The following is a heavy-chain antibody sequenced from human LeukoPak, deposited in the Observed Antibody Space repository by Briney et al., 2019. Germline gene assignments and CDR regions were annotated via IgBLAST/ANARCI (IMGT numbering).Heavy chain of an antibody. Sequence: PSQTLSLTCTASGGSISSGGYYWSWIRQPPGKGLEWIGYIYHSGSTYYNPSLKSRVTISVDRSKNQFSLKLSSVTAADTAVYYCARVFRAAAHMDVWGKGTTVTVSS. CDR1: GGSISSGGYY. CDR3: ARVFRAAAHMDV. J-gene: IGHJ6*03. CDR2: IYHSGST. D-gene: IGHD6-13*01. V-gene: IGHV4-30-2*01.